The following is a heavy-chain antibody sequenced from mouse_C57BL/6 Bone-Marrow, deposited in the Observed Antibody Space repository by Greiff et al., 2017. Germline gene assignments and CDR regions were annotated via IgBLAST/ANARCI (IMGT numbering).Heavy chain of an antibody. V-gene: IGHV14-4*01. Sequence: VHVKQSGAELVRPGASVKLSCTASGFNIKDDYMHWVKQRPEQGLEWIGWIDPENGDTEYASKFQGKATITADTSSNTAYLQLSSLTSEDTAVYYCTILLRFFDYWGQGTTLTVSS. CDR1: GFNIKDDY. J-gene: IGHJ2*01. CDR2: IDPENGDT. CDR3: TILLRFFDY. D-gene: IGHD1-1*01.